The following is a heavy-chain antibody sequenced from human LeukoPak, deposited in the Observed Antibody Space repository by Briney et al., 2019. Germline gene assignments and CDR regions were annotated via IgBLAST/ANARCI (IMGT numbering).Heavy chain of an antibody. CDR3: ARRHGAAADFDY. CDR1: GGSISSSSYY. D-gene: IGHD6-13*01. V-gene: IGHV4-39*01. Sequence: NPSETLSLTCTVSGGSISSSSYYWGWIRQPPGKGLEWIGSIYYSGSTYYNLSLKSRVTISVDTSKNQFSLKLSSVTAADTAVHYCARRHGAAADFDYWGQGTLVTVSS. J-gene: IGHJ4*02. CDR2: IYYSGST.